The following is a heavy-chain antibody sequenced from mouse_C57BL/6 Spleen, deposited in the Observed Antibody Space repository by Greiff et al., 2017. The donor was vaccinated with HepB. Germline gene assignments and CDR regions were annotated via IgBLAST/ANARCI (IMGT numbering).Heavy chain of an antibody. V-gene: IGHV1-50*01. D-gene: IGHD2-2*01. CDR2: IDPSDSYT. CDR1: GYTFTSYC. CDR3: ARSGGYRQEVYYAMDY. J-gene: IGHJ4*01. Sequence: QVQLQQPGAELVKPGASVKLSCKASGYTFTSYCMQWVKQRPGQGLEWIGEIDPSDSYTNSTQKFKGKATLTVDTSSSTAYMQLSSLTSEDSAVYYCARSGGYRQEVYYAMDYWGQGTSVTVSS.